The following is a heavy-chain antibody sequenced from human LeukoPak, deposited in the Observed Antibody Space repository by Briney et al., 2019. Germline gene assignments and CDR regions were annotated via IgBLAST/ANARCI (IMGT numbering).Heavy chain of an antibody. D-gene: IGHD3-22*01. V-gene: IGHV4-59*08. Sequence: PSETLSLTCTAFGGSISSYYWSWIRQPPGKGLEWIGYSGSTNYNPSLKSRVTISVDTSKNQFSLKLSSVTAADTAVYYCARHFLPYDYDSSGVGNWFDPWGQGTLVTVSS. CDR1: GGSISSYY. CDR3: ARHFLPYDYDSSGVGNWFDP. CDR2: SGST. J-gene: IGHJ5*02.